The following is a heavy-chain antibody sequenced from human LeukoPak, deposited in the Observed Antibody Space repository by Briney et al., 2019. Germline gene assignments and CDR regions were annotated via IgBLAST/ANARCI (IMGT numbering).Heavy chain of an antibody. J-gene: IGHJ3*02. CDR1: GFTFSSYA. Sequence: GGSLRLSCAASGFTFSSYAMHWVRQAPGKGLEWVAVISYDGSNKYYADSVKGRFIISRDNSKNTLYLQMNSLRAEDTAVYYCAREWSTTDAFDIWGQGTMVTVSS. V-gene: IGHV3-30-3*01. D-gene: IGHD4-17*01. CDR3: AREWSTTDAFDI. CDR2: ISYDGSNK.